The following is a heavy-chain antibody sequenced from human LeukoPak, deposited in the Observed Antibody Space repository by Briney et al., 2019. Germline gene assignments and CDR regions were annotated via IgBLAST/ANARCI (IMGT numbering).Heavy chain of an antibody. CDR3: ARILRWSRDFDY. V-gene: IGHV4-38-2*02. Sequence: PSETLSLTCTVSGYSISSGYYWGWIRQPPGKGLEWIGEINHSGSTNYNPSLKSRVTISVDTSKNQFSLKLSSVTAADTAVYYCARILRWSRDFDYWGQGTLVTVSS. D-gene: IGHD4-23*01. J-gene: IGHJ4*02. CDR1: GYSISSGYY. CDR2: INHSGST.